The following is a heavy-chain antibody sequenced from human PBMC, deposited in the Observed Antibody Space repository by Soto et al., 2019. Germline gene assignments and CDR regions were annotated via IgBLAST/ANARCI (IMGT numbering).Heavy chain of an antibody. CDR3: ATHVWFGLMDV. CDR1: GASIGSYY. Sequence: SETLSLTCSFPGASIGSYYWSWLRQPPGKGLEWIGYIYYSGSTNYNPSLKSRVTISVDTSKNQFSLKLSSVTAADTAVYYCATHVWFGLMDVWGKGTTVTVSS. J-gene: IGHJ6*03. V-gene: IGHV4-59*01. D-gene: IGHD3-10*01. CDR2: IYYSGST.